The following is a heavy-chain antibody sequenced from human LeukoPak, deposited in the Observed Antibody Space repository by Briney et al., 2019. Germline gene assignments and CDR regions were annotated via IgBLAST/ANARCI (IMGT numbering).Heavy chain of an antibody. CDR3: AKGHYGSDSRKADAFDI. V-gene: IGHV3-23*01. CDR2: ISGSADSI. CDR1: GFTFSNIW. J-gene: IGHJ3*02. Sequence: PGGSLRLSCAASGFTFSNIWMSWVRQAPGKGLQWVSIISGSADSIDYADFVKGRLTISRDNSKNTLYLQMNSLRAEDTAVYHCAKGHYGSDSRKADAFDIWGQGTMVTVSS. D-gene: IGHD3-10*01.